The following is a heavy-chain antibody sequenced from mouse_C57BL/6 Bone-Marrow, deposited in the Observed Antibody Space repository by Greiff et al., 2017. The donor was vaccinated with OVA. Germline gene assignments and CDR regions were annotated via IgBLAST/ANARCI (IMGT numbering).Heavy chain of an antibody. Sequence: VQLQQPGAELVRPGTSVKLSCKASGYTFTSYWMHWVKQRPGQGLEWIGVIDPSDSYTNYNQKFKGKATLTVDTSSSKAYMHLSSLTSADSAVYYCARIYYFDYWGQGTTLTVSS. CDR3: ARIYYFDY. V-gene: IGHV1-59*01. J-gene: IGHJ2*01. CDR1: GYTFTSYW. CDR2: IDPSDSYT.